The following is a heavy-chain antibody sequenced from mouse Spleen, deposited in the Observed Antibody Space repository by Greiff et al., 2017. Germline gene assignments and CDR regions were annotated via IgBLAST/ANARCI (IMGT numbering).Heavy chain of an antibody. CDR1: GFTFSDYG. CDR3: ARLYYGNYDAMDY. J-gene: IGHJ4*01. D-gene: IGHD2-1*01. CDR2: ISSGSSTI. Sequence: EVQVVESGGGLVKPGGSLKLSCAASGFTFSDYGMHWVRQAPEKGLEWVAYISSGSSTIYYADTVKGRFTISRDNAKNTLFLQMTSLRSEDTAMYYCARLYYGNYDAMDYWGQGTSVTVSS. V-gene: IGHV5-17*01.